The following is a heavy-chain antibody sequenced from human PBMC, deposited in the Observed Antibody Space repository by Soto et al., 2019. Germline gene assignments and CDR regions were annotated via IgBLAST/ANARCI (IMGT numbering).Heavy chain of an antibody. CDR1: GFTFSSYS. D-gene: IGHD3-22*01. Sequence: TGGSLRLSCAASGFTFSSYSMNWVRQAPGKGLEWVSSISSSSSYIYYADSVKGRFTISRDNAKNSLYLQMNSLRAEDTAVYYCAGVSITKIRTHYYYYGMDVWGQGTTVTVSS. V-gene: IGHV3-21*01. CDR2: ISSSSSYI. J-gene: IGHJ6*02. CDR3: AGVSITKIRTHYYYYGMDV.